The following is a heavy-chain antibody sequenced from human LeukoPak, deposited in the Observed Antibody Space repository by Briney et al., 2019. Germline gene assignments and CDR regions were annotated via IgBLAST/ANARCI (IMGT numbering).Heavy chain of an antibody. CDR3: ARDPGGRGYFDY. CDR2: IYSGGYT. J-gene: IGHJ4*02. Sequence: GGSLRLSCAASGFTVSSNYMSWVRQAPGKGLEWVSVIYSGGYTYYADSVKGRFTISRDNSKNTLYLQMNSLRAEDTAVYYCARDPGGRGYFDYWGQGTLVTVSS. D-gene: IGHD1-26*01. V-gene: IGHV3-66*01. CDR1: GFTVSSNY.